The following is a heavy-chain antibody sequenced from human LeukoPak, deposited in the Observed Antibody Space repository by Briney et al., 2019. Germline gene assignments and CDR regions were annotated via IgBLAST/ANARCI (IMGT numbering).Heavy chain of an antibody. CDR1: GFTFSNFA. Sequence: GGSLRLSCAASGFTFSNFAMSWVRQAPGKGLEWVSAIGGSGGNTYYANSVKGRFTICRDNSKNTLYLQMNSLRAEDTAVYYCATEEPRIQLWSRYEDFGYWGQGTLVTVSS. D-gene: IGHD5-18*01. V-gene: IGHV3-23*01. CDR3: ATEEPRIQLWSRYEDFGY. CDR2: IGGSGGNT. J-gene: IGHJ4*02.